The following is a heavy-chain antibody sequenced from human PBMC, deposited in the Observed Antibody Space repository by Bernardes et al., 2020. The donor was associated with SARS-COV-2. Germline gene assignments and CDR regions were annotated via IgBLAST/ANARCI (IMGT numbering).Heavy chain of an antibody. J-gene: IGHJ6*02. V-gene: IGHV4-4*02. CDR3: AANFGYSTGV. Sequence: LSLTSDVSGGSLSTVGWWSWVRQSPGKGLEWIGEIFPGGNTNYNPSLKSRVTILADRSKSQFSLTLNSVTAADTAVYYCAANFGYSTGVWGQGTTVTVSS. CDR2: IFPGGNT. D-gene: IGHD3-10*01. CDR1: GGSLSTVGW.